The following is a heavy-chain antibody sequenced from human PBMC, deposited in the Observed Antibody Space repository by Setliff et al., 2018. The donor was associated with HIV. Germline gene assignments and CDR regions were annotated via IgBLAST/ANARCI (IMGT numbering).Heavy chain of an antibody. D-gene: IGHD3-16*01. CDR3: VRTIGNWGPENH. V-gene: IGHV3-23*01. J-gene: IGHJ5*02. CDR1: GFTFSTYA. CDR2: IGGSGVST. Sequence: PGGSLRLSCATSGFTFSTYAMNWVRQAPGKGLGWVSVIGGSGVSTYYAEPVKGRFIISRDNSKNTLYLEMNSLRVEDTAVYYCVRTIGNWGPENHWGQGTLVTVSS.